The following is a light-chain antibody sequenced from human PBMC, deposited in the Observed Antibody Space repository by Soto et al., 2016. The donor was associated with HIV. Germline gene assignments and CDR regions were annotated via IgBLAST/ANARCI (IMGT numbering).Light chain of an antibody. J-gene: IGLJ1*01. CDR3: YSATDNNLGV. V-gene: IGLV3-25*02. CDR2: KDS. CDR1: TLPKQY. Sequence: SYELTQPPSVSVSPGQTASITCSGDTLPKQYAYWYQQKPGQAPVLVIYKDSERPSGIPERFSGSSSGTTVTLTISGAQVEDEADYYCYSATDNNLGVFGTGTKVTVL.